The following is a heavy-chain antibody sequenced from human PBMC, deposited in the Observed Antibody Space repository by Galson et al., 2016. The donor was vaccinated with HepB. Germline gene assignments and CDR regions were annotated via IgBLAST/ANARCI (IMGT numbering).Heavy chain of an antibody. Sequence: SVKVSCKASGNTFTGYYMHWVRQAPGQGLEWMGWINPKSGGTNYAQNFQGRVTMTRDTSISTAYVEVRRLRYDDTAVYYCARGRAAAGWGPYFYWGQGTLVTVSS. D-gene: IGHD6-13*01. CDR2: INPKSGGT. V-gene: IGHV1-2*02. J-gene: IGHJ4*02. CDR1: GNTFTGYY. CDR3: ARGRAAAGWGPYFY.